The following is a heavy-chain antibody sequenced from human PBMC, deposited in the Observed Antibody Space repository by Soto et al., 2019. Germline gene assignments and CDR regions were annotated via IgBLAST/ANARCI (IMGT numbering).Heavy chain of an antibody. V-gene: IGHV5-51*01. Sequence: PGEAPMVPSQCSVYNVANFWSCWLRHLPGKGLEWMVIIYPGDHETRYSPSFHGKVTISADKSLNTAYLQWNSLEASDTAFYFCARSPRSSRYFDFWGQGALVTVSS. CDR2: IYPGDHET. J-gene: IGHJ4*02. CDR1: VYNVANFW. CDR3: ARSPRSSRYFDF. D-gene: IGHD6-13*01.